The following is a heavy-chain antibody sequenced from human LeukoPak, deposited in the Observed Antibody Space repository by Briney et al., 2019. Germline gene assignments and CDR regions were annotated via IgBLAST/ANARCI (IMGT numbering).Heavy chain of an antibody. CDR3: ARVLRRIQLWSPFDY. V-gene: IGHV1-2*02. Sequence: ASVKVSCKASGCTFTGYYMHWVRQAPGQGLEWMGWINPNSGGTNYAQKSQGRVTMTRDTSISTAYMELSRLRSDDTAVYYCARVLRRIQLWSPFDYWGQGTLVTVSS. J-gene: IGHJ4*02. CDR1: GCTFTGYY. D-gene: IGHD5-18*01. CDR2: INPNSGGT.